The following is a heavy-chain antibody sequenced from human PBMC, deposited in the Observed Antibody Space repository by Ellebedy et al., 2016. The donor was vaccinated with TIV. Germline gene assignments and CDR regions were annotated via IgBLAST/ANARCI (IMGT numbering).Heavy chain of an antibody. J-gene: IGHJ4*02. CDR2: TWYDGTSE. V-gene: IGHV3-33*01. Sequence: PGGSLRLSCAASGFSFSSYAIHWVRQAPGKGLEWMAVTWYDGTSEYYADSVKGRFTISRDNSKNTLYLQMNSLRAEDTAVYFWARERGHFGSYFDYWGQGTLVAVSS. CDR1: GFSFSSYA. CDR3: ARERGHFGSYFDY. D-gene: IGHD3-10*01.